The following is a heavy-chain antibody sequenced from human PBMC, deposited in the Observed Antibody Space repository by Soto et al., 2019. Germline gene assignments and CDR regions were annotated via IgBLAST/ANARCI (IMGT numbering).Heavy chain of an antibody. J-gene: IGHJ1*01. D-gene: IGHD3-10*01. V-gene: IGHV1-3*01. CDR3: ARENPPQAGSYYGC. Sequence: QVQLVQSGAEVKEPGASVKVSCKASGYTFTAYSIHWVRQAPGQRFEWMGWVTAVKGNTDYSQKFQGRVTITRDTYASTAYMELYSLIYEDTAVYYCARENPPQAGSYYGCWGQGALVTVSS. CDR2: VTAVKGNT. CDR1: GYTFTAYS.